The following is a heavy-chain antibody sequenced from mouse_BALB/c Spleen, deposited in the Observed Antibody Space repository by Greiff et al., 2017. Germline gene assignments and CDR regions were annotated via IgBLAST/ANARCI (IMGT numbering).Heavy chain of an antibody. V-gene: IGHV4-1*02. CDR2: INPDSSTI. D-gene: IGHD1-1*01. J-gene: IGHJ3*01. CDR1: GFDFSRYW. CDR3: ARHVNYGWFAY. Sequence: EVHLVESGGGLVQPGGSLKLSCAASGFDFSRYWMSWVRQAPGKGLEWIGEINPDSSTINYTPSLKDKFIISRDNAKNTLYLQMSKVRSEDTALYYCARHVNYGWFAYWGQGTLVTVSA.